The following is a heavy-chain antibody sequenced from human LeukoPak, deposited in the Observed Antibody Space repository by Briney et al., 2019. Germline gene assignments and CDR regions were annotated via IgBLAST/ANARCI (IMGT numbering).Heavy chain of an antibody. Sequence: SETLSLTCTVSGGSISSSSYYWGWIRQPPGTGLEWIGSIYYSGSTYYNPSLKSRVTISVDTSKNQFSLKLSSVTAADTAVYYCALGMATIWYYWGQGTLVTVSS. V-gene: IGHV4-39*07. CDR3: ALGMATIWYY. D-gene: IGHD5-24*01. J-gene: IGHJ4*02. CDR1: GGSISSSSYY. CDR2: IYYSGST.